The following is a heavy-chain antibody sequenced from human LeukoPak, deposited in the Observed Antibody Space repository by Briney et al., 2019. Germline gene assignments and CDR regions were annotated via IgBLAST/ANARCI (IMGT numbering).Heavy chain of an antibody. D-gene: IGHD3-22*01. CDR2: ISSSSSYI. V-gene: IGHV3-21*01. CDR3: ARDRAYYYDSSGTVGYYYYGMDV. Sequence: PGGSLRLSCAASGFTFSSYSMNWVRQAPGKGLEWVSSISSSSSYIYYADSVKGRFTISRDNAKNSLYLQMNSLRAEDTAVYYCARDRAYYYDSSGTVGYYYYGMDVWGQGTTVTVSS. J-gene: IGHJ6*02. CDR1: GFTFSSYS.